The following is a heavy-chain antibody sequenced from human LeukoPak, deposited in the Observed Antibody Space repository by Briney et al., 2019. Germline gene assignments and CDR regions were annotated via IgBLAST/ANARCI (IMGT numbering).Heavy chain of an antibody. CDR2: FDPEDGET. Sequence: ASVKVSCKVSGYTLTELSMHWVRQAPGKGLEWMGGFDPEDGETIYAQKFQGRVTMTEDTSTDTAYMELSSLRSEDTAVYYCARDGSGSYGTLDDYWGQGTLVTVSS. J-gene: IGHJ4*02. CDR3: ARDGSGSYGTLDDY. D-gene: IGHD5-18*01. V-gene: IGHV1-24*01. CDR1: GYTLTELS.